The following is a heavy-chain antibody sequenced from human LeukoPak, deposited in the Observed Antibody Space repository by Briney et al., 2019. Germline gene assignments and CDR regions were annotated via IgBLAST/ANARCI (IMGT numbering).Heavy chain of an antibody. CDR2: IYYSGST. V-gene: IGHV4-59*01. J-gene: IGHJ6*03. Sequence: RPSETLSLTRTVSGGSIIGYYWSWIRQPPGKGLEWIGYIYYSGSTNYNPSLKSRVTISVDTSKNQFSLKLSSVTAADTAVYYCERDVRHYYYMDVWGKGTTVTVSS. CDR3: ERDVRHYYYMDV. CDR1: GGSIIGYY.